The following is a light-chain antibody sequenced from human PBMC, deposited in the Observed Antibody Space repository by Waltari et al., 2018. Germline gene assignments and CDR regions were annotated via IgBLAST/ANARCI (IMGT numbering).Light chain of an antibody. CDR1: SSDVGRYNR. CDR3: SLYTSSTAVV. V-gene: IGLV2-18*01. Sequence: QSALTQPPSVSGSPGQSVTISCTGTSSDVGRYNRVSWYQQPPGTAPKLMIYEVSHRPSGVPDRFSGSKSGNTASLTISGLQAEDEADYYCSLYTSSTAVVFGGGTKLTVL. CDR2: EVS. J-gene: IGLJ2*01.